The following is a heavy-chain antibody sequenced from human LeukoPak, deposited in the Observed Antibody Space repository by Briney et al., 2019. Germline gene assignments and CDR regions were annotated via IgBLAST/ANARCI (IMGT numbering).Heavy chain of an antibody. J-gene: IGHJ6*03. CDR2: IYYTGST. CDR3: ARHIGGGIEDMDV. D-gene: IGHD3-16*02. CDR1: GGSINNFY. V-gene: IGHV4-59*08. Sequence: PSETLSLTCTVSGGSINNFYWSWIRQPPGKGLEWIGYIYYTGSTNYNPSLQSRVTISVDTSNNQFSLKLSSVTTADTAVYYCARHIGGGIEDMDVWGRGTKVTVSS.